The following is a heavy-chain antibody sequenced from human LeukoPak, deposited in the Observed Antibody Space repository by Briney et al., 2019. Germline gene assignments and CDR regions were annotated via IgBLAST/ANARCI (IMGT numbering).Heavy chain of an antibody. V-gene: IGHV3-30-3*01. J-gene: IGHJ4*02. CDR3: AKDRGYSYGRLEGFDY. CDR2: ITPDSVTK. CDR1: GFTLNIYI. Sequence: GGSLRLSCAASGFTLNIYIMHWVRQAPGKDLEGVALITPDSVTKNYADSVKGRFTISRDNSKNTLYLQMNSLRAEDTAVYYCAKDRGYSYGRLEGFDYWGQGTLVTVSS. D-gene: IGHD5-18*01.